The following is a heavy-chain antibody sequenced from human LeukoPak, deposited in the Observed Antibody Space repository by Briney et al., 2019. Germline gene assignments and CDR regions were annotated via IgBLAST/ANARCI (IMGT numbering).Heavy chain of an antibody. Sequence: GGSLRLSCAASGFTFSSYWMHWVRQAPGKGLVWVSRINSDGSSTSYADSVKGRFTISRDNAKNTLYLQMNSLRAEDTAVYYCARDRGRKYYDSSGYEFDYWGQGTLVTVSS. CDR3: ARDRGRKYYDSSGYEFDY. D-gene: IGHD3-22*01. CDR2: INSDGSST. J-gene: IGHJ4*02. V-gene: IGHV3-74*01. CDR1: GFTFSSYW.